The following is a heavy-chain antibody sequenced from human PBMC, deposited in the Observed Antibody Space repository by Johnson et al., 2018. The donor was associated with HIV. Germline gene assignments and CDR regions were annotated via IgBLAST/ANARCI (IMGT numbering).Heavy chain of an antibody. CDR3: AKDGFGWADAFDI. CDR1: GFTFSDYY. V-gene: IGHV3-11*04. CDR2: ISSSGRT. Sequence: QVQLVESGGGLVKPGGSLRLSCAASGFTFSDYYMSWIRQAPGKGLEWVSYISSSGRTYYADSVRGRFTISRDNSKNTVYLQMNSLRAEDTAVYYCAKDGFGWADAFDIWGHGTMVTVSS. D-gene: IGHD2-2*03. J-gene: IGHJ3*02.